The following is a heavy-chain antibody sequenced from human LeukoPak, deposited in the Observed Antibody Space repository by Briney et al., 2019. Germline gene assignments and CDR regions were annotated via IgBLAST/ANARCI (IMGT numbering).Heavy chain of an antibody. CDR2: IKLDGSEK. V-gene: IGHV3-7*03. Sequence: GGSLRLSCVASGFIFGKYWMSWVRQAPGKGLEWVANIKLDGSEKNYVDSVKGRFTISRDNTKSSLYLQMNSLRAEDTAVFYCARDQYDTWSRRGNFDSWGQGTLVTVSS. J-gene: IGHJ4*02. D-gene: IGHD3/OR15-3a*01. CDR1: GFIFGKYW. CDR3: ARDQYDTWSRRGNFDS.